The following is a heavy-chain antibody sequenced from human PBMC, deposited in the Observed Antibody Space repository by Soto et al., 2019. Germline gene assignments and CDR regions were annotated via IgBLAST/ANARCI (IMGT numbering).Heavy chain of an antibody. V-gene: IGHV3-33*08. CDR3: ARDGGGYEIGGMDV. Sequence: GGSLRLSCAASGFAFSTNGMHWVRQAPGKGLEWVAVIWYDGSNKYYADSVKGRFTISRDNSKNTLYLQMNSLRAEDTAVYYCARDGGGYEIGGMDVWGQGTTVTVSS. J-gene: IGHJ6*02. CDR1: GFAFSTNG. CDR2: IWYDGSNK. D-gene: IGHD5-12*01.